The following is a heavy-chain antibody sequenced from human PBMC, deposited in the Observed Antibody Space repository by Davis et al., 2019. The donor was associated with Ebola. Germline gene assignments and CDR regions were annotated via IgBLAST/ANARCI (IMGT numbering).Heavy chain of an antibody. D-gene: IGHD2-21*01. CDR1: GYSFTSYW. Sequence: GESLKISCTGSGYSFTSYWIGWVRQMPGKGLEWMGIIYPGDSDTRYSPSFQGQVTISADKSITTAYLQWSSLKASDTAMYYCARQGRKGIDVDYGMDVWGQGTTVTVSS. V-gene: IGHV5-51*01. J-gene: IGHJ6*02. CDR2: IYPGDSDT. CDR3: ARQGRKGIDVDYGMDV.